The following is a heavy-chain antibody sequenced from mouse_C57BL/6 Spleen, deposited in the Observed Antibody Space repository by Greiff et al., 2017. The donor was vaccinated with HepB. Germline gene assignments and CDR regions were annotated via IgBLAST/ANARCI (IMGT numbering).Heavy chain of an antibody. Sequence: QVQLQQPGAELVMPGASVKLSCKASGYTFTSYWMHWVKQRPGQGLEWIGEIDPSDSYTNYNQKFKGKSTLTVDKSSSTAYMQLSSLTSEDSAVYYCAREGAYYGSSYHYFDYWGQGTTLTVSS. V-gene: IGHV1-69*01. J-gene: IGHJ2*01. CDR1: GYTFTSYW. CDR3: AREGAYYGSSYHYFDY. D-gene: IGHD1-1*01. CDR2: IDPSDSYT.